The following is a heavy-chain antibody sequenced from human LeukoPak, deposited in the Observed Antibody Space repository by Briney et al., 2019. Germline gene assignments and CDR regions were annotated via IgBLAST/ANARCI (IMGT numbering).Heavy chain of an antibody. CDR1: GGSFSGYY. CDR2: INHSGST. Sequence: PETLSLTCAVSGGSFSGYYWSWIRQPPGKGLEWIGEINHSGSTNYNPSLKSRVTISVDTSKNQFSLKLSSVTAADTAVYYCARGRRRGIVVVPAAATFDYWGQGTLVTVSS. J-gene: IGHJ4*02. V-gene: IGHV4-34*01. CDR3: ARGRRRGIVVVPAAATFDY. D-gene: IGHD2-2*01.